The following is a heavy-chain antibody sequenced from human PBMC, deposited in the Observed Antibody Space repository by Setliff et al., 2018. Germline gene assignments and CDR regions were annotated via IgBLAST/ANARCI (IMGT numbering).Heavy chain of an antibody. Sequence: ASVKVSCKASGYTFTNYDINWVRQATGQGLEWMGWMNPKSGNTGYAQKFQGRVTITADESTSTAYMELSSLRSEDTAVYYCARVVGFGYYTDVWGKGTTVTVSS. D-gene: IGHD3-10*01. CDR2: MNPKSGNT. CDR1: GYTFTNYD. CDR3: ARVVGFGYYTDV. V-gene: IGHV1-8*03. J-gene: IGHJ6*03.